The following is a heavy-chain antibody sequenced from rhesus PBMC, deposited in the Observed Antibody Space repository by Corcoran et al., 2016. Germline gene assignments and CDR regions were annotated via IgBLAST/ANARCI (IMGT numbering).Heavy chain of an antibody. Sequence: QLQLQESGPGLVKPSETLSVTCAVSGGSISSIYWCWIRQAPGKGLEWIGYIYGSGSSTNYNPSLKSRVTLSVDTSKNQLSLKLSSVTAADTAVYYCARDRRGSYWGQGVLVTVSS. J-gene: IGHJ4*01. V-gene: IGHV4-169*02. CDR2: IYGSGSST. D-gene: IGHD5-42*01. CDR1: GGSISSIY. CDR3: ARDRRGSY.